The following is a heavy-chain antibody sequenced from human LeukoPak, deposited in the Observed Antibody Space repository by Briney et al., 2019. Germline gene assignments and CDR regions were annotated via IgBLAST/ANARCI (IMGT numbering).Heavy chain of an antibody. CDR1: GFSFSSGGVG. D-gene: IGHD2-15*01. V-gene: IGHV2-5*01. CDR2: IYENDEK. Sequence: SGTTLVNPTQTLTLTCTFSGFSFSSGGVGVGWICQPPGGALEWLGVIYENDEKLYSSSLQNRLSITKDTSKNQVVLTMANMDPVDTATYYCAHRHRGVASDIWGQGTMVTVSS. J-gene: IGHJ3*02. CDR3: AHRHRGVASDI.